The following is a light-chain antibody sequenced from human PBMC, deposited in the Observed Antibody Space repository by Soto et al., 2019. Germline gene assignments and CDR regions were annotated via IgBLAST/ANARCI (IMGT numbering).Light chain of an antibody. V-gene: IGLV2-14*01. J-gene: IGLJ1*01. CDR1: SSDVGGYNY. CDR2: EVT. Sequence: QSALTQPASVSGSPGQSITISCTGTSSDVGGYNYVSWYQQHPGKAPKLMIYEVTNRPSGVSNRFSGSKSGNTASLTISGLQAEDESDYYCSSYTTSYTPLYVFGTGTKLTVL. CDR3: SSYTTSYTPLYV.